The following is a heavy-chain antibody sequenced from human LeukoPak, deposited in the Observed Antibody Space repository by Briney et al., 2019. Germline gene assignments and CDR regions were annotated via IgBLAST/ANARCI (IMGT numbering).Heavy chain of an antibody. V-gene: IGHV1-18*01. Sequence: GASVKVSCKASGYTFTSYGISWVRQAPGQGLEWMGWISAYNGNTNYAQKLQGRVTTTTDTSTSTAYMELRSLRSDDTAVYYCARYLTGGRDGFHFDYWGQGTLVTVSS. CDR3: ARYLTGGRDGFHFDY. CDR1: GYTFTSYG. CDR2: ISAYNGNT. J-gene: IGHJ4*02. D-gene: IGHD5-24*01.